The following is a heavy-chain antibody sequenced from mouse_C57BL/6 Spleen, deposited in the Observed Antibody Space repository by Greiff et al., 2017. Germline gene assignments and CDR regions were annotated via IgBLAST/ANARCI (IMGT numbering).Heavy chain of an antibody. V-gene: IGHV5-16*01. CDR3: ARARYGSSYFDY. CDR1: GFTFSDYY. CDR2: INYDGSST. Sequence: EVKLVESEGGLVQPGSSMKLSCTASGFTFSDYYMAWVRQVPEKGLEWVANINYDGSSTYYLDSLKSRFIISRDNAKNILYLQMSSLKSEDTATYYCARARYGSSYFDYWGQGTTLTVSS. J-gene: IGHJ2*01. D-gene: IGHD1-1*01.